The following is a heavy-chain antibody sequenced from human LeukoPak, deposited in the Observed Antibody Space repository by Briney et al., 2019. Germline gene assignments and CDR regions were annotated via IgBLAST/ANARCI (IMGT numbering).Heavy chain of an antibody. D-gene: IGHD3-10*01. J-gene: IGHJ5*02. CDR2: IIPIFGTA. V-gene: IGHV1-69*13. Sequence: GASVKVSCKASGGTFSSYAISWVRQAPGQGLEWVGGIIPIFGTANYAQKFQGRVTITADESTSTAYMELSSLRSEDTAVYYCARVDPTYRITMVRGGWFDPWGQGTLVTVSS. CDR1: GGTFSSYA. CDR3: ARVDPTYRITMVRGGWFDP.